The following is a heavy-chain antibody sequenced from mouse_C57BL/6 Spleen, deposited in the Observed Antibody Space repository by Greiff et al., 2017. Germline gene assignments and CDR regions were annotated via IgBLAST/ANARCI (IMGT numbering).Heavy chain of an antibody. V-gene: IGHV1-7*01. Sequence: VHLVEPGSELAKPGASVKLSCKASGYTFTSYWLHWVKQRPGQGLEWIGYINPSSGDTKYNQKFKDKPTLTADTSSSKAYITMSSLTYEYSAVYYCARPPYLNGSSHYAMDYWGQGTSVTVSS. CDR2: INPSSGDT. CDR3: ARPPYLNGSSHYAMDY. D-gene: IGHD1-1*01. CDR1: GYTFTSYW. J-gene: IGHJ4*01.